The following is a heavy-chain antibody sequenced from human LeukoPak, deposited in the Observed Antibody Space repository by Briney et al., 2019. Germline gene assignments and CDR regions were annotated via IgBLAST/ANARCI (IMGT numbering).Heavy chain of an antibody. V-gene: IGHV3-21*01. CDR1: GFTFSSYS. CDR2: ISSSSSYI. Sequence: GGSLRLSCAASGFTFSSYSMNWARQAPGKGLEWVSSISSSSSYIYYADSVKGRFTISRDNAKNSLYLQMNSLRAEDTAVYYCARDFRRLQVIYYFDYWGQGTLVTVSS. CDR3: ARDFRRLQVIYYFDY. D-gene: IGHD5-24*01. J-gene: IGHJ4*02.